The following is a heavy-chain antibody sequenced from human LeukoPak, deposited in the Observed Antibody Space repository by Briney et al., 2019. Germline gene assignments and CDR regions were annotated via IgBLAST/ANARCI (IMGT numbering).Heavy chain of an antibody. CDR2: IYTGGST. V-gene: IGHV3-66*01. CDR3: ARGGGAYCGSDCYRNFDY. Sequence: GGSLRLSCAASGLTVSTNYMSRVRQAPGKGLEWVSVIYTGGSTYYGDSVKGRFTISRDNSKNTLYLQMNSLRAEDTAVYYCARGGGAYCGSDCYRNFDYWGQGTLVTVSS. CDR1: GLTVSTNY. D-gene: IGHD2-21*02. J-gene: IGHJ4*02.